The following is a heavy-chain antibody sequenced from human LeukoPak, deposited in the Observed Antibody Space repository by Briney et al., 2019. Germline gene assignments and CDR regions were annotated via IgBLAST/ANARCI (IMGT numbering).Heavy chain of an antibody. CDR3: ARDSPIYCTSTSCSYDAFDI. V-gene: IGHV4-34*01. Sequence: PSETLSLTCAVYGGSFSGYYWSWIRQPPGKGLEWIGEINHSGSTNYNPSLKSRVTISVDTSKNQFSLKLSSVTAADTAMYYCARDSPIYCTSTSCSYDAFDIWGQGTMVTVSS. CDR1: GGSFSGYY. J-gene: IGHJ3*02. D-gene: IGHD2-2*01. CDR2: INHSGST.